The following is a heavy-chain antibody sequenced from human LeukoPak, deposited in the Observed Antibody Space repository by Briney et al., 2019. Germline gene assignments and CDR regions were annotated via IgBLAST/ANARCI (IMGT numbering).Heavy chain of an antibody. CDR1: GGTFSSYA. CDR2: IIPILGIA. D-gene: IGHD2-2*01. J-gene: IGHJ6*02. CDR3: ARDRPSTSGGYYYYYGMDV. V-gene: IGHV1-69*04. Sequence: SVKVSCKASGGTFSSYAISWVRQAPGQGLEWMGRIIPILGIANYAQKFQGRVTITADKSTSTAYMELSSLRSEDTAVYYCARDRPSTSGGYYYYYGMDVWGQGTTVTVSS.